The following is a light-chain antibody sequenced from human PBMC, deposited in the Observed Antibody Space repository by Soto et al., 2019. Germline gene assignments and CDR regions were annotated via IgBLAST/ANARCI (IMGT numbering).Light chain of an antibody. CDR1: SSDVGAYKY. CDR2: EVS. V-gene: IGLV2-14*01. CDR3: CSYTGGTTLV. J-gene: IGLJ2*01. Sequence: QSALTQPASVSGSPGQSITISCTGSSSDVGAYKYVSWYQQHPVKAPKLMIFEVSNRPSGVSNRFSGSKSGNTASLTISGLQAEDEGDYYCCSYTGGTTLVCGGGTKVTVL.